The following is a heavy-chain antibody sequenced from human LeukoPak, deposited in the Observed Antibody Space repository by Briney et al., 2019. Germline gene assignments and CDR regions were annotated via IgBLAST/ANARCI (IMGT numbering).Heavy chain of an antibody. V-gene: IGHV3-11*01. D-gene: IGHD1-26*01. CDR1: GFTFSKYW. CDR2: ISSSGSTI. CDR3: ASYSGSYYTYWFDP. Sequence: TGGSLRLSCVASGFTFSKYWMTWVRQAPGKGLEWVSYISSSGSTIYYADSVKGRFTISRDNAKNSLYLQMNSLRAEDTAVYYCASYSGSYYTYWFDPWGQGTLVTVSS. J-gene: IGHJ5*02.